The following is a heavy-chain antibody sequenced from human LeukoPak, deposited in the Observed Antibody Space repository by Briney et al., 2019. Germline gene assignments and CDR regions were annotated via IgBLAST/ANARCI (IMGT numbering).Heavy chain of an antibody. Sequence: GGSLRLSCAASGFTFSSYWMSWVRQAPGKGLEWVANIKEDGNEKYYVDSVKGRFTISRDNAKNSLHLQMNSLRAEDTAVYYCARDGYGPWYFDYWGQGTLVTVSS. J-gene: IGHJ4*02. CDR2: IKEDGNEK. D-gene: IGHD3-22*01. CDR1: GFTFSSYW. V-gene: IGHV3-7*01. CDR3: ARDGYGPWYFDY.